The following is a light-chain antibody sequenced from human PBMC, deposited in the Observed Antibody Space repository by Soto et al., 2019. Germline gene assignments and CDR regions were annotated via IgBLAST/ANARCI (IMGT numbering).Light chain of an antibody. CDR3: QQSHSIPNT. Sequence: DIQMTQSPSSLSASVGDRVTITCRASQSISNFLNWYQHKPGKAPKLLIYGAFTLQSGVPSRFSGSGSGTDFTLTINSLQREDLATYYCQQSHSIPNTFGQGTKLEI. CDR2: GAF. CDR1: QSISNF. V-gene: IGKV1-39*01. J-gene: IGKJ2*01.